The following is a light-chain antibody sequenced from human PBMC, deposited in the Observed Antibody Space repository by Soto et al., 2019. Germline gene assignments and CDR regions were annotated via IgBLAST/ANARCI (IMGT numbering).Light chain of an antibody. CDR1: QSVGSL. Sequence: EVVLTQSPATLYVSPGQRATLSCRASQSVGSLLAWYQQKPGQAPRLVIYSPSMRATNIAGRFSGSGSGTEFTLTISSLQSEDVGIYYCQQYNSWPITFGQGTRLE. CDR2: SPS. CDR3: QQYNSWPIT. V-gene: IGKV3-15*01. J-gene: IGKJ5*01.